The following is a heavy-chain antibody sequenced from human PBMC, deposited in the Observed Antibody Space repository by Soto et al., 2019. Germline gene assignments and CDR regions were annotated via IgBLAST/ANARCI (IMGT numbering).Heavy chain of an antibody. CDR2: ISYDGSNK. Sequence: PGGSLRLSCAASGFTFSSYGMHWVRQAPGKGLEWVAVISYDGSNKYYADSVKGRFTISRDNSKNTLYLQMNSLRAEDTAVYYCAKDRGYCSSTSCYGPDLTFDYWGQGTLVTVSS. D-gene: IGHD2-2*01. J-gene: IGHJ4*02. CDR3: AKDRGYCSSTSCYGPDLTFDY. V-gene: IGHV3-30*18. CDR1: GFTFSSYG.